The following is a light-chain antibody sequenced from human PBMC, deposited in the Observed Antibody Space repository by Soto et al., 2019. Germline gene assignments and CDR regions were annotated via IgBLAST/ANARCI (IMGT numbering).Light chain of an antibody. CDR3: QQYNNWPLT. CDR2: GAS. V-gene: IGKV3-15*01. J-gene: IGKJ4*01. CDR1: QSVSSN. Sequence: EIVMTQSPATLSVSPGERATLSGRASQSVSSNLAWYQQKPGQAPRLLLYGASTRATGIPARFSGSGSGTEFTLTISSLQSEDFAVYYCQQYNNWPLTFGGGTKVEIK.